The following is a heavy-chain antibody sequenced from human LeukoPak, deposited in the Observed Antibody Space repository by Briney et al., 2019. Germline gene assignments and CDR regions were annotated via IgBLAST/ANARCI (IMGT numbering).Heavy chain of an antibody. CDR2: INWNGGST. CDR3: ARRRVTFVRGVDITSCYFDY. V-gene: IGHV3-20*04. CDR1: GFTFDDYG. J-gene: IGHJ4*02. Sequence: GGSLRLSCATSGFTFDDYGMSWVRQAPGKGLEWVSGINWNGGSTGYADSVKGRFTISRDNAKNSLYLQMNSLRAEDTALYYCARRRVTFVRGVDITSCYFDYWGQGTLVTVSS. D-gene: IGHD3-10*01.